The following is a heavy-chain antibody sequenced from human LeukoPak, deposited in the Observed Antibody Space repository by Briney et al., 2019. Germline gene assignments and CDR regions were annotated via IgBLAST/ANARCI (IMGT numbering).Heavy chain of an antibody. V-gene: IGHV3-23*01. CDR2: ISGSGVST. CDR1: GFSFSTYA. Sequence: PGGSLRLSCVASGFSFSTYAMSWVRQAPGKGLEWVSGISGSGVSTYYADSVKGRFTISRDNSKNTLYLQMNSLRAEDTAVYYCAKAGSGWIFDNWGQGTLVTVSS. CDR3: AKAGSGWIFDN. J-gene: IGHJ4*02. D-gene: IGHD6-19*01.